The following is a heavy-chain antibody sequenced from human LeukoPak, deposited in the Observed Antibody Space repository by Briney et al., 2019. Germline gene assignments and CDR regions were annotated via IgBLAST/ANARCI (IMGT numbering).Heavy chain of an antibody. CDR1: GLNFSSYS. CDR3: ARDNSGSYYYMDV. J-gene: IGHJ6*03. Sequence: PGGSLRLSCAASGLNFSSYSMNWVRQAPGKGLEWVSSISSSSSYIYYADSVKGRFTISRDNAKNSLYLQMNSLRAEDTAVYYCARDNSGSYYYMDVWGKGTTVTVSS. CDR2: ISSSSSYI. V-gene: IGHV3-21*01. D-gene: IGHD1-26*01.